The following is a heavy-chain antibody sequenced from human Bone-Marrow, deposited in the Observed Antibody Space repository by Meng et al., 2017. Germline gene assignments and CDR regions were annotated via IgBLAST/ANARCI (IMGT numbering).Heavy chain of an antibody. Sequence: GESLKISCVASGFSFSTYSMNWVRQAPGKGLEWVSSISRSSSYIHYADSVKGRFTISRDNSKNTLYLQMNSLRAEDTAVYYCARDGRYYYDSSGYCLNWGQGTLVTVSS. CDR2: ISRSSSYI. CDR1: GFSFSTYS. CDR3: ARDGRYYYDSSGYCLN. D-gene: IGHD3-22*01. J-gene: IGHJ4*02. V-gene: IGHV3-21*01.